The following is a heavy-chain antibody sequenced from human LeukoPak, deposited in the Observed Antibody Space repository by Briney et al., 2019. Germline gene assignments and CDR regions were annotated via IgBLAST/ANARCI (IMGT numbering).Heavy chain of an antibody. V-gene: IGHV1-2*02. CDR2: INPNSGGT. CDR3: ARVVDIVATYACDY. J-gene: IGHJ4*02. Sequence: ASVKVSCKASGYTFTSYAMNWVRQAPGQGLEWMGWINPNSGGTNYAQKFQGRVTMTRDTSISTAYMELSRLRSDDTAVYYCARVVDIVATYACDYWGQGTLVTVSS. CDR1: GYTFTSYA. D-gene: IGHD5-12*01.